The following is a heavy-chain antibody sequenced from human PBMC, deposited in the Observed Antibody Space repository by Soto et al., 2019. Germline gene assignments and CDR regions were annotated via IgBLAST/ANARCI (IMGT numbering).Heavy chain of an antibody. J-gene: IGHJ5*02. V-gene: IGHV2-5*02. CDR2: IYWDDDK. D-gene: IGHD3-16*01. Sequence: QITLKESGPPLVKPTQTLTLTCTFSGFSLSTSGVGVGWIRQPPGKALEWLALIYWDDDKRYSPSLKSRLTITKATAKNQVVLTMTNMDPVDTATYYCAPSLYDYVWGTNWFDPWGQGTLVTVSS. CDR3: APSLYDYVWGTNWFDP. CDR1: GFSLSTSGVG.